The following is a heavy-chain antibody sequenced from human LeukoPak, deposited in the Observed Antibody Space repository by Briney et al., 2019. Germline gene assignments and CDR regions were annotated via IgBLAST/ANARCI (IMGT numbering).Heavy chain of an antibody. V-gene: IGHV4-39*07. J-gene: IGHJ5*02. D-gene: IGHD6-13*01. CDR1: GGSISSSSYY. Sequence: SETLSLTCTVSGGSISSSSYYWGWIRQPPGKGLEWIGSIYYSGSTYYNPSLKSRVTISVDPSQNQFSLKLSSVTAAETDVYYCARDAYSSSWYWFDPWGQGTLVTVSS. CDR2: IYYSGST. CDR3: ARDAYSSSWYWFDP.